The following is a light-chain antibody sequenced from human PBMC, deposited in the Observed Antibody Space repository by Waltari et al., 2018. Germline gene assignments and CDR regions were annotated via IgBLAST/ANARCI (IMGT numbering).Light chain of an antibody. V-gene: IGKV1-39*01. CDR3: QQSRTAPLT. CDR2: ATS. CDR1: PSVTTY. J-gene: IGKJ4*01. Sequence: DIPMTQSPSSLSASVGDRVTITCRASPSVTTYLNWYQQKTGKAPNLLISATSILQSGVPSRFSGSGSGTDFTLTISRLQPEDFATYYCQQSRTAPLTFGGGTKVEIK.